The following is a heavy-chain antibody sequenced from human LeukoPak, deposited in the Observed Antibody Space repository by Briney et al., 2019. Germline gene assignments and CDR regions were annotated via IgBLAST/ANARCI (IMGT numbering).Heavy chain of an antibody. Sequence: SETLSLTCSVSGGSISSYYWSWIRQPAGKGLEWIGRIYASGGTDYNPSLKSRVTISADTSKNQFSLKLSSVTAADAAVYYCARLGNYYGSGTYWDSWGQRTLVTVSS. CDR1: GGSISSYY. CDR3: ARLGNYYGSGTYWDS. CDR2: IYASGGT. V-gene: IGHV4-4*07. J-gene: IGHJ4*02. D-gene: IGHD3-10*01.